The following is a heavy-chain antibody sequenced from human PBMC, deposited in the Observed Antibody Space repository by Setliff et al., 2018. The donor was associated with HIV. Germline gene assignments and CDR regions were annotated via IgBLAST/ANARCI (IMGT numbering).Heavy chain of an antibody. D-gene: IGHD6-25*01. J-gene: IGHJ3*01. Sequence: GGSLRLSCAASGFTFTIYSMDWVRLAPGKGLEWVSYITSSSSNIYYADSVKGRFTISRDDAKNSLYLQMNSLRAEDTAVHYCARGAATMAFDLWGQGTMVTVSS. CDR3: ARGAATMAFDL. V-gene: IGHV3-48*01. CDR2: ITSSSSNI. CDR1: GFTFTIYS.